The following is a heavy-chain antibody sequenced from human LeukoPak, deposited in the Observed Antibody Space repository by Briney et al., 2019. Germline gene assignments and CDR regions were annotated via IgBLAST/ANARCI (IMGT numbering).Heavy chain of an antibody. CDR3: AREVHPVDN. CDR1: GFTFGSYW. CDR2: IKQDGSEK. J-gene: IGHJ4*02. D-gene: IGHD3-9*01. V-gene: IGHV3-7*01. Sequence: GGSLRLSCAASGFTFGSYWMSWVRQAPGKGLEWVANIKQDGSEKYYVDSVKGRFTISRDNAKNSLYLQMNSLRAEDTAVYYCAREVHPVDNWGQGTLVTVSS.